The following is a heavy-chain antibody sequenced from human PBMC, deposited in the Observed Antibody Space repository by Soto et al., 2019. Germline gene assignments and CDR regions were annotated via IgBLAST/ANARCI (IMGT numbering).Heavy chain of an antibody. J-gene: IGHJ5*02. CDR2: ISDSGITT. CDR3: AKDARRSGIVGQWVA. D-gene: IGHD1-26*01. Sequence: EVPLMESGGGLIQPGGSLRLSCAASGCTFSDYAMAWVRQVPGKGLEWVSGISDSGITTKYAASVKGRFTISRDNSKNTLFLQMTSLNAADTAVYYCAKDARRSGIVGQWVAWGQGALVTVSS. V-gene: IGHV3-23*01. CDR1: GCTFSDYA.